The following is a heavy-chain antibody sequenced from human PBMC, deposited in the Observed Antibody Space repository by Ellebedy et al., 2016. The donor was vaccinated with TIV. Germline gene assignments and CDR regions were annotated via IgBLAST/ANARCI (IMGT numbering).Heavy chain of an antibody. CDR3: ANGATSPYFDY. Sequence: GESLKISCAASGFAFSSYGMHWVRQAPGKGLEWVAVIWYDGSNKYYADSVKGRFTISRDNSKNTLYLQMNSLRAEDTAVYYCANGATSPYFDYWGQGTLVTVSS. J-gene: IGHJ4*02. D-gene: IGHD1-26*01. CDR2: IWYDGSNK. V-gene: IGHV3-33*08. CDR1: GFAFSSYG.